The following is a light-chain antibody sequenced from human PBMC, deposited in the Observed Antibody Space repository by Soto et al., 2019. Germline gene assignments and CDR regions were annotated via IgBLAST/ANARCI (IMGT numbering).Light chain of an antibody. CDR3: SSYTSSSTLDYV. CDR2: EVS. CDR1: SSDVGAYDH. J-gene: IGLJ1*01. V-gene: IGLV2-14*01. Sequence: QSALTQPSSMSGSPGQSITISCTGTSSDVGAYDHVSWYQQHPGKAPKLMIYEVSNRPSGVSNRFSGSKSGNTASLTISGLQAEDEADYYCSSYTSSSTLDYVFGTGTKLTVL.